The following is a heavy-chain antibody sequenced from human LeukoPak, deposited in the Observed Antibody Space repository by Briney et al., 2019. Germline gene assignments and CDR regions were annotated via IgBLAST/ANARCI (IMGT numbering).Heavy chain of an antibody. D-gene: IGHD3-16*02. CDR1: GGSISSGGYS. J-gene: IGHJ1*01. Sequence: SETLSLTRAVSGGSISSGGYSWSWIRQPPGKGLEWIGYIYHSGSTYYNPSLKSRVTISVDRSKNQFSLKLSSVTAADTAVYYCARGEGPYVWGSYCSEYFQHWGQGTLVTVSS. CDR2: IYHSGST. V-gene: IGHV4-30-2*01. CDR3: ARGEGPYVWGSYCSEYFQH.